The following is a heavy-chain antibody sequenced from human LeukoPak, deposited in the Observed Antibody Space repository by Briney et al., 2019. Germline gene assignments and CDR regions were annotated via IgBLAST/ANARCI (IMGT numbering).Heavy chain of an antibody. D-gene: IGHD3-22*01. CDR1: GFTFSNYA. CDR2: FSGSGDST. V-gene: IGHV3-23*01. J-gene: IGHJ3*02. Sequence: GGTLRLSCAASGFTFSNYAMSWVRQAPGKGLEWVSTFSGSGDSTYYADSVKGRFTISRDNSKNTLYLQMNSLRVEDTAVYYCAKSWNYYDSSGDDALDIWGQGTMVTVSS. CDR3: AKSWNYYDSSGDDALDI.